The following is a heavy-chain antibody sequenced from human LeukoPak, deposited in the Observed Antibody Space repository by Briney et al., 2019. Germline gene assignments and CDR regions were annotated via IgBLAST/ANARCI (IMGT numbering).Heavy chain of an antibody. D-gene: IGHD3-3*01. V-gene: IGHV4-34*01. CDR2: IDHSGST. CDR3: AREWSVFDY. CDR1: GGSFSGYY. J-gene: IGHJ4*02. Sequence: PSETLSLTCAVYGGSFSGYYWSWIRQPPGKGLEWIGEIDHSGSTNYNPSLKSRVTISVDTSKNQFSLKLSSVTAADTAVYYCAREWSVFDYWGQGTLVTVSS.